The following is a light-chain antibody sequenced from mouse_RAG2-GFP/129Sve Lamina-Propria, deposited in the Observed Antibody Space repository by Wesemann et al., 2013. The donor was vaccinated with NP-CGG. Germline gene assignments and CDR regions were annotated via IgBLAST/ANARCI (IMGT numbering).Light chain of an antibody. V-gene: IGKV5-43*01. Sequence: DIVLTQSPATLSVTPGDSVSLSCRASQSISNNLHWYQQKSHESPRLLIKYASQSISGIPSRFSGSGSGTDFTLTISSVKAEDLAVYYCQQYYSYPRTFGGGTKLEIK. CDR1: QSISNN. CDR2: YAS. J-gene: IGKJ1*01. CDR3: QQYYSYPRT.